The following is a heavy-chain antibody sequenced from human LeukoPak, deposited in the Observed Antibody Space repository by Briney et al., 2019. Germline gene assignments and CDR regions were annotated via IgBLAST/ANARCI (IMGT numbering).Heavy chain of an antibody. CDR3: VRCRDDILTGYYSPIGSCGH. CDR2: IYYSGST. CDR1: GGSISSYY. J-gene: IGHJ4*02. V-gene: IGHV4-59*08. D-gene: IGHD3-9*01. Sequence: PSETLSLTCTVSGGSISSYYWSWIRQPPGKGLEWIGYIYYSGSTNYNPSLKSRVTISVDTSKNQFSLKLSSVTAADTAVYYCVRCRDDILTGYYSPIGSCGHWGQGTLVTVSS.